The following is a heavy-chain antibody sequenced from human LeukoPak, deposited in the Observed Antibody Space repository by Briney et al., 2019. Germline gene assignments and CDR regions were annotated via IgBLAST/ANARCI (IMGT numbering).Heavy chain of an antibody. CDR1: GGSISDYY. D-gene: IGHD4-17*01. Sequence: PSETLSLTCTVSGGSISDYYWSWIRQPPGKWLEWIGYINYSGNTNYNPSLKSRVTISVDTSKNQFSLRPTSVTAADTAVFYCAREGRQDYVYFDYWGQGSLVTVSS. V-gene: IGHV4-59*01. CDR2: INYSGNT. CDR3: AREGRQDYVYFDY. J-gene: IGHJ4*02.